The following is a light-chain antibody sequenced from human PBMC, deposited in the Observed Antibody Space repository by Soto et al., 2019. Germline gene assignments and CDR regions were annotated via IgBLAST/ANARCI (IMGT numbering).Light chain of an antibody. CDR3: QQYDDLPRT. CDR1: NDIFSY. J-gene: IGKJ5*01. V-gene: IGKV1-33*01. Sequence: DIQMTQSPSSLSVSVGDRVDITCQASNDIFSYLNWYQQKPGEAPKLLIYDASNLETGDPSRFSGSGYGTDFTFIISSLQAEDIATYYCQQYDDLPRTFGQGTRLEIK. CDR2: DAS.